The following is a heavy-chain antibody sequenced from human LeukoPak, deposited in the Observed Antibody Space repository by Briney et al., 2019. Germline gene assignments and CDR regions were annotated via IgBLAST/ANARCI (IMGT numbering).Heavy chain of an antibody. CDR3: ARGLGGVDY. CDR2: ISTSSSCI. Sequence: GGSLRLSCAASGFTFSSYSMNWVRQAPGKGLEWVSSISTSSSCIHYADSVKGRFTISRDNARNSLYLQMNSLRAEDTAVYYCARGLGGVDYWGQGTLVTVSS. J-gene: IGHJ4*02. D-gene: IGHD3-10*01. V-gene: IGHV3-21*01. CDR1: GFTFSSYS.